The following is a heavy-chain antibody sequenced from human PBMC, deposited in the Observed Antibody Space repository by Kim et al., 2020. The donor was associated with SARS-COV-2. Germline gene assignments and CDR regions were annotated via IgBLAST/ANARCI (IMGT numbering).Heavy chain of an antibody. J-gene: IGHJ4*02. Sequence: SETLSLTCAVYGGSFSGYYWSWIRQPPGKGLEWIGEINHSGSTNYNPSLKSRVTISVDTSKNQFSLKLSSVTAADTAVYYCALDPLWFGELSDYWGQGTLVTVSS. CDR1: GGSFSGYY. CDR2: INHSGST. D-gene: IGHD3-10*01. CDR3: ALDPLWFGELSDY. V-gene: IGHV4-34*01.